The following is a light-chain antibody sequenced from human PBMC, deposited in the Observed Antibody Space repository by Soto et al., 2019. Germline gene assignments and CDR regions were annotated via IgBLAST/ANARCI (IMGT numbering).Light chain of an antibody. J-gene: IGLJ1*01. CDR3: CSYAGSSTLV. CDR1: SSDVGGSNL. V-gene: IGLV2-23*01. CDR2: NGN. Sequence: QSALTQPASVSGSPGQSITISCTGTSSDVGGSNLVSWYQQQPDKAPKLMIFNGNLLPSGVSNRYSGSKFGNTASLTISGLRAEDEGEYYCCSYAGSSTLVFGTGTKVTVL.